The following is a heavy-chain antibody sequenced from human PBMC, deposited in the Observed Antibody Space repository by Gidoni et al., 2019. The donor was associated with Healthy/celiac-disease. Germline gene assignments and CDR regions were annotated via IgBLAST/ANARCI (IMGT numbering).Heavy chain of an antibody. D-gene: IGHD3-10*01. Sequence: RQPPGKGLEWIGEIYHSGSTNYNPSLKSRVTISVDKSKNQFSLKLSSVTAADTAVYYCATPRRPGRHKWFGVWGQGTLVTVSS. CDR2: IYHSGST. J-gene: IGHJ4*02. V-gene: IGHV4-4*02. CDR3: ATPRRPGRHKWFGV.